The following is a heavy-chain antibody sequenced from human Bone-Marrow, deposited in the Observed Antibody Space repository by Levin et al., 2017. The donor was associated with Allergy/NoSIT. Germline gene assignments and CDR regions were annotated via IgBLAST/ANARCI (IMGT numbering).Heavy chain of an antibody. J-gene: IGHJ4*02. CDR2: INHSGST. Sequence: GSLRLSCAVYGGSFSGYYWSWIRQPPGKGLEWIGEINHSGSTNYNPSLKSRVTISVDTSKNQFSLKLSSVTAADTAVYYCARCGYSYGCFDYWGQGTLVTVSS. V-gene: IGHV4-34*01. CDR3: ARCGYSYGCFDY. D-gene: IGHD5-18*01. CDR1: GGSFSGYY.